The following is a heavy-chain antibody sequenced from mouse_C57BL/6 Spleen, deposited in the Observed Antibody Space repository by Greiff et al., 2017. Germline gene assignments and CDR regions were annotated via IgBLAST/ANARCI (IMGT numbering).Heavy chain of an antibody. CDR2: IDPETGGT. D-gene: IGHD1-1*01. CDR3: TRFGSSYAMDY. Sequence: VQLQQSGAELVRPGASVTLSCKASGYTFTDYEMHWVKQTPVHGLEWIGAIDPETGGTAYNQKFKGKAILTADKSSSTAYMELRSLTSDDSAVYYCTRFGSSYAMDYWGQGTSVTVSS. V-gene: IGHV1-15*01. CDR1: GYTFTDYE. J-gene: IGHJ4*01.